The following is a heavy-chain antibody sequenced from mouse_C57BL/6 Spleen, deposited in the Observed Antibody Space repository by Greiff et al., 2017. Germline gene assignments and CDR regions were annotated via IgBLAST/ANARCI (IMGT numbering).Heavy chain of an antibody. Sequence: EVQLVESGGGLVKPGGSLKLSCAASGFTFSDYGMHWVRQAPEKGLEWVAYISSGSSTIYYADTVKGRFTISRDNAKNTLFLQMTSLRSEDTAMYYCARGRLTTVVATDFDYWGQGTTLTVSS. J-gene: IGHJ2*01. CDR1: GFTFSDYG. CDR3: ARGRLTTVVATDFDY. V-gene: IGHV5-17*01. CDR2: ISSGSSTI. D-gene: IGHD1-1*01.